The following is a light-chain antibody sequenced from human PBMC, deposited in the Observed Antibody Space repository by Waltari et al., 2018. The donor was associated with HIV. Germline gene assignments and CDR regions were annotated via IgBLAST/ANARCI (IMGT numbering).Light chain of an antibody. J-gene: IGKJ1*01. CDR3: QQTYSAPWT. Sequence: DIQTTQSPSSLSASVGDRVTITCRASQYINKFLNWYQQKSGKAPNLLINGSSTLQSGVPSRFSGSGSGTDFTLTISGLHPEDSAIYYCQQTYSAPWTFAQGTTVEIK. V-gene: IGKV1-39*01. CDR1: QYINKF. CDR2: GSS.